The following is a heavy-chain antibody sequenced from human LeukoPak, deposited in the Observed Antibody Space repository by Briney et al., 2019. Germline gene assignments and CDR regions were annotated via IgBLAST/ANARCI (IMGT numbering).Heavy chain of an antibody. CDR2: IYYSGST. V-gene: IGHV4-59*01. J-gene: IGHJ1*01. CDR3: ARGDFWSGDLIQH. D-gene: IGHD3-3*01. CDR1: GGSISSYY. Sequence: PSETLSLTCTIPGGSISSYYWSGLRQPPGKGLEGIGYIYYSGSTNYNPSLKSRVTISVDTSKNQFSLKLSSVTAADTAVYYCARGDFWSGDLIQHWGQGTLVTVSS.